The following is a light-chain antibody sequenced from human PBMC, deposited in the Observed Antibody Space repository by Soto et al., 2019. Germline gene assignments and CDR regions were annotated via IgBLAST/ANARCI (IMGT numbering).Light chain of an antibody. CDR2: DAS. J-gene: IGKJ5*01. Sequence: DIVLTLTQDTLSLSPGSSATLSCRASQSGSSYLLWYQQKPGQTPRTLIYDASTRATGIPARFSGSGSETDFTLTISCLQNEDGAVYDSQHRMNWPLTFCQGTRLEI. V-gene: IGKV3-11*01. CDR1: QSGSSY. CDR3: QHRMNWPLT.